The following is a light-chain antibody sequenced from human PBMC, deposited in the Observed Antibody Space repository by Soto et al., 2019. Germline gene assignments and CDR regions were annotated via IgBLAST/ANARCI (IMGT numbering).Light chain of an antibody. CDR2: DTS. CDR3: QQYHNWPLIT. J-gene: IGKJ5*01. Sequence: EIVMTQSPGTLSLSPGERATLSCRASQSVSGNLAWYQQKPGQAPRLLIYDTSIRATGIPARFSGSGSGTEFTLTITSLQSEDLAVYHCQQYHNWPLITFGQGTRLDIK. CDR1: QSVSGN. V-gene: IGKV3-15*01.